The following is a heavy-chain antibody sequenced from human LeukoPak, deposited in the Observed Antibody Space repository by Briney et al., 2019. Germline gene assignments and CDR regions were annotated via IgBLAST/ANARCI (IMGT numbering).Heavy chain of an antibody. Sequence: KPSETLSLTCTASGGSTINYFRSWIRQPAGKGLEWIGHIYSSGTTHYNPSLNNRVTISLDTSKSQFSLHLNSVTAADTAVYYCARAEGSGSGAYTLDYWGQGILVTVSS. CDR2: IYSSGTT. CDR3: ARAEGSGSGAYTLDY. CDR1: GGSTINYF. J-gene: IGHJ4*02. D-gene: IGHD3-10*01. V-gene: IGHV4-4*07.